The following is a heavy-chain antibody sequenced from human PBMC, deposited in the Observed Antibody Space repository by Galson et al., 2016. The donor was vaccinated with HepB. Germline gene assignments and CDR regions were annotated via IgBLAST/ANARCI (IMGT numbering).Heavy chain of an antibody. D-gene: IGHD1-1*01. CDR1: GPGFKGYG. CDR3: AIGATGATWRN. V-gene: IGHV3-23*01. J-gene: IGHJ4*02. CDR2: IDGEGHTT. Sequence: SLRLSCAVSGPGFKGYGMSWVRQAPGKGLQWVSDIDGEGHTTHHADSVKGRFTMSRDNSQDTVYLEMKGVRVEETAIYYCAIGATGATWRNWGQGTLVTGSS.